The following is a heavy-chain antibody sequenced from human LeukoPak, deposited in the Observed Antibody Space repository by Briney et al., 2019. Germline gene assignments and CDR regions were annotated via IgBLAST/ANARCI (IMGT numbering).Heavy chain of an antibody. Sequence: HGASVKVSCKASGYTFDVYYIHWVRQATGQGLEWMGWMNPNSGNTGYAQKFQGRVTMTRNTSISTAYMELSSLRSEDTAVYYCARDGTGSSDAFDIWGQGTMVTVSS. D-gene: IGHD3/OR15-3a*01. J-gene: IGHJ3*02. CDR1: GYTFDVYY. CDR3: ARDGTGSSDAFDI. CDR2: MNPNSGNT. V-gene: IGHV1-8*01.